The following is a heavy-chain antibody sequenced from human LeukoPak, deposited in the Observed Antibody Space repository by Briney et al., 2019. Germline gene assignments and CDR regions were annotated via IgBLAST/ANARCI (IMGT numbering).Heavy chain of an antibody. D-gene: IGHD7-27*01. CDR1: GFNFSSYW. CDR2: INSHGSST. J-gene: IGHJ4*02. V-gene: IGHV3-74*01. CDR3: VRLTGAEFDY. Sequence: SGGSLRLSCAASGFNFSSYWLHWVRQVPGKGLVWVSGINSHGSSTSYEDSVKGRFTISRDNAKNTLHLQMNSLRAEDTAVYYCVRLTGAEFDYWGQGTLVTVSS.